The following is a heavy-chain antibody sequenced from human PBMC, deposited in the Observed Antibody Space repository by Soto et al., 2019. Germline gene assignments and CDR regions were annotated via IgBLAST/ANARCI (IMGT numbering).Heavy chain of an antibody. D-gene: IGHD5-12*01. V-gene: IGHV3-30*04. CDR2: ISYDGSNK. CDR1: GFTFSSYA. Sequence: GGSLRLSCAASGFTFSSYAMHWVRQAPGKGLEWVAVISYDGSNKYYADSVKGRFTITRDNSKNTLYLQMNSLRAEDTAVYYCVRCSGYDYYYYYGMDVWGQGTTVTVSS. J-gene: IGHJ6*02. CDR3: VRCSGYDYYYYYGMDV.